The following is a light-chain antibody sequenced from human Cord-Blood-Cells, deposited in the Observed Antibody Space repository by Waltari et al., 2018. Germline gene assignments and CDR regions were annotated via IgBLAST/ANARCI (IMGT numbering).Light chain of an antibody. Sequence: QSVLTQPPSVSGAPGQRVPISCTGSRSNIGAGYDGPWYQQLPGTAPKLLIYANSNRPSGVPDRFSGSKSGTSASLAITGLQAEDEADYYCQSYDSSLSGYVVFGGGTKLTVL. CDR3: QSYDSSLSGYVV. J-gene: IGLJ2*01. CDR1: RSNIGAGYD. CDR2: ANS. V-gene: IGLV1-40*01.